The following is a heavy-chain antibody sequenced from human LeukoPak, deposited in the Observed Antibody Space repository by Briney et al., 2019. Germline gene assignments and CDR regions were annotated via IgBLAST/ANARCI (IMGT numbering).Heavy chain of an antibody. Sequence: SETLSLTCAVYGGSFSGYYWSWIRQPPGKGLEWIGEINHSGSTNYNTSLKSRVTISVDTSKNQFSLKLSSVTAADTAVYYCARESSKSDYAYYYYYYMDVWGKGTTVTISS. CDR3: ARESSKSDYAYYYYYYMDV. J-gene: IGHJ6*03. D-gene: IGHD4-17*01. V-gene: IGHV4-34*01. CDR2: INHSGST. CDR1: GGSFSGYY.